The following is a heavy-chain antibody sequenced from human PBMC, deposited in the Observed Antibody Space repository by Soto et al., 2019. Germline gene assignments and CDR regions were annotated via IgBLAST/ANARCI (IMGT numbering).Heavy chain of an antibody. Sequence: ETLSLTCAVSGYSISSSNWWGWIRQPPGKGLEWIGYIYHSGSTYHNPSLKSRVTMSVDTSKNQFSLKLSSVTAVDTAVYYCARKGYGSGSSCYFDYWGQGTLVTVSS. V-gene: IGHV4-28*01. CDR3: ARKGYGSGSSCYFDY. CDR2: IYHSGST. CDR1: GYSISSSNW. D-gene: IGHD3-10*01. J-gene: IGHJ4*02.